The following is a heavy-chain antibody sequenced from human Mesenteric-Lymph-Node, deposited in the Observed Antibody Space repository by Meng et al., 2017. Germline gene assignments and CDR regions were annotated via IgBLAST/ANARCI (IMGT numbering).Heavy chain of an antibody. V-gene: IGHV3-21*01. CDR3: ARDPEQLVRVYYYYYGMDV. J-gene: IGHJ6*02. D-gene: IGHD6-13*01. CDR1: GFTFSSYS. Sequence: GESLKISCAASGFTFSSYSMNWVRQAPGKGLEWVSSISSSSSYIYYADSVKGRFTISRDNAKNSLYLQMNSLRAEDTAVYYCARDPEQLVRVYYYYYGMDVWGPGTTVTVSS. CDR2: ISSSSSYI.